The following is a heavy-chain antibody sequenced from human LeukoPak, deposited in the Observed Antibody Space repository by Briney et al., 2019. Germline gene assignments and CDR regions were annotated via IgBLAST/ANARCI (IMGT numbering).Heavy chain of an antibody. Sequence: GGSLRLSCAASGFTFSSYAMSWVRQAPGKGLEWVSAISGSGGSTYYADSVKGRFTISRDNSKNTLYLQMNSLRAEDTAVYYCAKDRTAMVTGPYYGMDVWGQGTTVIVSS. J-gene: IGHJ6*02. CDR3: AKDRTAMVTGPYYGMDV. CDR2: ISGSGGST. CDR1: GFTFSSYA. D-gene: IGHD5-18*01. V-gene: IGHV3-23*01.